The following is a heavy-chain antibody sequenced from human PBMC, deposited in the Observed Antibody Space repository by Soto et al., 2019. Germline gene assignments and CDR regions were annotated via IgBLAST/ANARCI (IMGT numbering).Heavy chain of an antibody. CDR2: IFSNDEK. J-gene: IGHJ5*02. V-gene: IGHV2-26*01. D-gene: IGHD2-15*01. CDR1: GFSLSNARMG. CDR3: ARMMVVAATMWWFDP. Sequence: QVTLKESGPVLVKPTEPLTLTCTVSGFSLSNARMGVSWIRQPPGKALEWLAHIFSNDEKSYSTSLKSRLTISKDTSKSQVVLTMTNMDPVDTATYYCARMMVVAATMWWFDPWGQGTLVTVSS.